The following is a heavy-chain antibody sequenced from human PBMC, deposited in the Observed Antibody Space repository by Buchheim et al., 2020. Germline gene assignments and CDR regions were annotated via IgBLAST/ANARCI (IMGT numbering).Heavy chain of an antibody. D-gene: IGHD3-22*01. CDR2: INPNSGDT. CDR1: GYTFTGYY. J-gene: IGHJ4*02. CDR3: ARGTYYYDSSGYYEDY. Sequence: QVQLVQSGAEVKKPGASLKVSCKASGYTFTGYYLHWVRQAPGQGLEWMGWINPNSGDTKYAQKFQGRVTMTSDTSISTAYMALSRLGSDDTAVYYCARGTYYYDSSGYYEDYWGQGTL. V-gene: IGHV1-2*02.